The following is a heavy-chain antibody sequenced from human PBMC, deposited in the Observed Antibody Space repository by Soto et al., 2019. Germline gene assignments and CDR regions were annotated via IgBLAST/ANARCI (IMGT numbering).Heavy chain of an antibody. V-gene: IGHV4-34*01. CDR1: GGSFSGYY. CDR2: INHSGST. Sequence: SETLSLTCAVYGGSFSGYYWSWIRQPPGKELEWIGEINHSGSTNYNPSLKSRVTISVDTSKNQFSLKLSSVTAADTAVYYCARGYDILTGYYVYYYGMDVWGQGTTVTVSS. D-gene: IGHD3-9*01. CDR3: ARGYDILTGYYVYYYGMDV. J-gene: IGHJ6*02.